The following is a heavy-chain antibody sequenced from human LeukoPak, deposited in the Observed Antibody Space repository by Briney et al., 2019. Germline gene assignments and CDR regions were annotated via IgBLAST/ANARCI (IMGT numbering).Heavy chain of an antibody. CDR3: ATKQWLAPPPDS. CDR2: INTGGTVT. D-gene: IGHD6-19*01. CDR1: GFPFSMDW. V-gene: IGHV3-74*03. J-gene: IGHJ4*02. Sequence: PGRTLRLSCAASGFPFSMDWMLWVRQAPGKGLEGVSRINTGGTVTTYADSVKGRFTVSIHNADNTMFLQMNRVRDGDTAVYYCATKQWLAPPPDSWGQGTPVTVSS.